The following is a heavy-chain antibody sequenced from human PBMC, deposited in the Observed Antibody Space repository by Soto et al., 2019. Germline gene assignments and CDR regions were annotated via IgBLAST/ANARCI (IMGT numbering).Heavy chain of an antibody. CDR1: GGSISSSSYY. Sequence: PSETLSLTCTVSGGSISSSSYYWGWIRQPPGKGLEWIGSIYYSGSTYYNPSLKSRVTISVDTSKNQFSLKLSSVTAADTAVYYCAIRQSSSWYGLWGQGTLVTSPQ. J-gene: IGHJ4*02. CDR2: IYYSGST. V-gene: IGHV4-39*01. CDR3: AIRQSSSWYGL. D-gene: IGHD6-13*01.